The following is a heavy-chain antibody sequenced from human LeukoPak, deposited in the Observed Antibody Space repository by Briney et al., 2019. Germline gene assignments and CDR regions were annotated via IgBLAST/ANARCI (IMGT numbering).Heavy chain of an antibody. CDR3: ARDNGVVHGVYYMDV. Sequence: PGGSLTLSCAAAGVTFSNYWMTWVRQAPGKGLEWVADIKQDGSGKLYVKSVRDKFTISRDTDKMSLYMQLNSLRADDTAAYYCARDNGVVHGVYYMDVWGKGTTVTVS. D-gene: IGHD3-3*01. CDR1: GVTFSNYW. V-gene: IGHV3-7*01. J-gene: IGHJ6*03. CDR2: IKQDGSGK.